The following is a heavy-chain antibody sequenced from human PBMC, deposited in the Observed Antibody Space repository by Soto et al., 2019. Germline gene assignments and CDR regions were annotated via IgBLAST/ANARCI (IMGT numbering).Heavy chain of an antibody. CDR1: GGSISSGDYY. Sequence: QVQLQESGPGLVKPSQTLSLTCTVSGGSISSGDYYWSWIRQHPGKGLEWIGYIYYSGSTYYNPSXXXRVXXSXXXXXXXXXXKXSXVTAADXAVYXCARWWSGSRQGFDPWGQGTLVTVSS. J-gene: IGHJ5*02. CDR2: IYYSGST. D-gene: IGHD3-3*01. V-gene: IGHV4-31*03. CDR3: ARWWSGSRQGFDP.